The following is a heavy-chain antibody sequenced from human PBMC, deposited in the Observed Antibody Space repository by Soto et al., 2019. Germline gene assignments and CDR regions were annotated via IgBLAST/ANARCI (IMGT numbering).Heavy chain of an antibody. CDR2: IYYSGST. D-gene: IGHD6-19*01. CDR3: AREVRRNSSGRYYYYGMDV. J-gene: IGHJ6*02. CDR1: GGSISSGGYY. Sequence: SETLSLTCTVSGGSISSGGYYWSWIRQHPGKGLEWIGYIYYSGSTYYNPSLKSRVTISVDTSKNQFSLKLSSVTAADTAVYYCAREVRRNSSGRYYYYGMDVWGQGTTVPVSS. V-gene: IGHV4-31*03.